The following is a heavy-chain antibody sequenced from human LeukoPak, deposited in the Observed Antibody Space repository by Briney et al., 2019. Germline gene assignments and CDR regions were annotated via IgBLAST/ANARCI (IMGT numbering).Heavy chain of an antibody. D-gene: IGHD3-22*01. CDR3: ARHGLGYYPYYFDY. CDR2: IYYSGST. V-gene: IGHV4-39*01. J-gene: IGHJ4*02. CDR1: GGSISSSGYY. Sequence: PSETLSLTCTVSGGSISSSGYYWGWIRQPPGKGLEWIGSIYYSGSTYYNPSLKSRVTISVDTSKNQFSLKLSSVTAADTAVYYCARHGLGYYPYYFDYWGQGTLVTVSS.